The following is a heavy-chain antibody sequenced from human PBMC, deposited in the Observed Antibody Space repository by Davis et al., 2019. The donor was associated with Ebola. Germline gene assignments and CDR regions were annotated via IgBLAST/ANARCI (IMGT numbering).Heavy chain of an antibody. CDR2: ISGSGGTT. Sequence: GGSLRPSCAASGSTFSSYAMSWVRQAPGKGLEWVSAISGSGGTTYYAGSVKGRFTVSRDNSKKTMYLQMNSLRAEDTAVYYCAKDRTTETEILWFGEFDYWGQGTLVTVSS. V-gene: IGHV3-23*01. J-gene: IGHJ4*02. CDR1: GSTFSSYA. D-gene: IGHD3-10*01. CDR3: AKDRTTETEILWFGEFDY.